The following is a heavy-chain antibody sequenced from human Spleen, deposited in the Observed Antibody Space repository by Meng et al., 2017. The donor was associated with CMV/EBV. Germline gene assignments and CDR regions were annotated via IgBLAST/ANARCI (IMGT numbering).Heavy chain of an antibody. CDR1: GFNFSSYD. Sequence: GASLKISCAASGFNFSSYDMNWDRQATGKGLQWVSAIRTAGDTYYPRSFKGRFTISSENAKNSSYLQMNSLRAGDTAVYYCARAYYYEFWCGHSDAFDIWGQGTMVTVSS. CDR3: ARAYYYEFWCGHSDAFDI. CDR2: IRTAGDT. V-gene: IGHV3-13*01. D-gene: IGHD3-3*01. J-gene: IGHJ3*02.